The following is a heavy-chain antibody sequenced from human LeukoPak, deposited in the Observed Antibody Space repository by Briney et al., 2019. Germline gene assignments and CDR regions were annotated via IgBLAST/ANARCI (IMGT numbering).Heavy chain of an antibody. D-gene: IGHD6-19*01. CDR3: AGTGYSSGWTLLVFDY. Sequence: SETLSLTCTVSGYSINSGYYWGWIRQPPGKGLEWIGEINHSGSTNYNPSLKSRVTISVDTSKNQSSLKLSSVTAADTAVYYCAGTGYSSGWTLLVFDYWGQGTLVTVSS. CDR1: GYSINSGYY. V-gene: IGHV4-38-2*02. J-gene: IGHJ4*02. CDR2: INHSGST.